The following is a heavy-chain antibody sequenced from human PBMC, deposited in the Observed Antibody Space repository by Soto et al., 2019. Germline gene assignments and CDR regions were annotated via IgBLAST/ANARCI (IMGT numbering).Heavy chain of an antibody. D-gene: IGHD3-22*01. CDR3: ARGWYYDSSGYDL. Sequence: QVQLVQSGAEVKKPGSSVKVSCKASGGTFSSYTISWVRQAPGQGLEWMGRIIPILGIANYAQKFQGRVTXTXDXSTSTAYMALSSLRSEDTAVYYCARGWYYDSSGYDLWGQGTLVTVSS. CDR2: IIPILGIA. J-gene: IGHJ5*02. V-gene: IGHV1-69*02. CDR1: GGTFSSYT.